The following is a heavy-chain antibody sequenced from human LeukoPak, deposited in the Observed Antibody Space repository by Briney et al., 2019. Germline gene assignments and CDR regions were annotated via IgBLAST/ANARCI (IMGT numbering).Heavy chain of an antibody. J-gene: IGHJ3*02. V-gene: IGHV1-24*01. CDR1: GYTFTSYG. CDR2: FDPEDGET. CDR3: ATERVCSGGSCYHKGHAFDI. Sequence: ASVKVSCKASGYTFTSYGISWVRQAPGKGLEWMGGFDPEDGETIYAQKFQGRVTMTEDTSTDTAYMELSSLRSEDTAVYYCATERVCSGGSCYHKGHAFDIWGQGTMVTVSS. D-gene: IGHD2-15*01.